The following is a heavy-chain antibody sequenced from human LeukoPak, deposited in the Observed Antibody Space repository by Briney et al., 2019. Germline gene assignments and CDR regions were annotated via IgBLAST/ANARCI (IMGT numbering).Heavy chain of an antibody. D-gene: IGHD3-10*02. Sequence: GGSLRLSCVASGFTFNSYEMNWVRQAPGKGLEWVSYISSSGSTIYYADSVKGRFTISRDNAKNSLYLQMNSLRADDTAVYYCARGGSVDYYYVSRDYWGQGALVTVSS. J-gene: IGHJ4*02. CDR2: ISSSGSTI. CDR3: ARGGSVDYYYVSRDY. V-gene: IGHV3-48*03. CDR1: GFTFNSYE.